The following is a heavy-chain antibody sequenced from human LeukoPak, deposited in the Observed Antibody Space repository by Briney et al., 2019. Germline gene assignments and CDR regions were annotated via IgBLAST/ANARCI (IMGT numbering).Heavy chain of an antibody. Sequence: GGSLRLSCAASGFILSDYYMSWIRQVPGKGLEWVSAISGSGGSTYYADSVKGRFTISRDNSKNTLYLQMNSLRAEDTAVYYCAKDYYDSSGYYPIDYWGQGTLVTVSS. J-gene: IGHJ4*02. CDR2: ISGSGGST. CDR3: AKDYYDSSGYYPIDY. V-gene: IGHV3-23*01. CDR1: GFILSDYY. D-gene: IGHD3-22*01.